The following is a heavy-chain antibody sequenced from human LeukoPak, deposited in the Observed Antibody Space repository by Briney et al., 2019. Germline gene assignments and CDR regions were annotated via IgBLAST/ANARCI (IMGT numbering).Heavy chain of an antibody. CDR3: AGFGTRCSSTSCYRNDAFDI. Sequence: GGSLRLSCAASGFTFSSYGMHWARQAPGKGLEWVAVIWYDGSNKYYADSVKGRFTISRDNSKNTLYLQMNSLRAEDTAVYYCAGFGTRCSSTSCYRNDAFDIWGQGTMVTVSS. J-gene: IGHJ3*02. CDR2: IWYDGSNK. CDR1: GFTFSSYG. V-gene: IGHV3-33*01. D-gene: IGHD2-2*01.